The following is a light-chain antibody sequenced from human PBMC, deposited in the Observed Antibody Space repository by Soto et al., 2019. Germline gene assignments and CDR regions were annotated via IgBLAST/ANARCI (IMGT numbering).Light chain of an antibody. J-gene: IGKJ1*01. V-gene: IGKV1-27*01. CDR2: AAS. CDR1: QSISSW. CDR3: QKYNSPRWT. Sequence: DIQMTQSPSTLSASVGDRVTITCRASQSISSWLAWCQQKPGKVPKLLIYAASTLQSGVPTRFSGSGSGTDLTLTISSLQPEDVATYYCQKYNSPRWTFGQGTKVDIK.